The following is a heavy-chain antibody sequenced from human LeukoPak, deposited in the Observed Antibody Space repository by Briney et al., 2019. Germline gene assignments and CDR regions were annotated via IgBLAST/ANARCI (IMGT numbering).Heavy chain of an antibody. CDR1: GGSFSGYY. CDR2: INHSGST. Sequence: SETLSLTCAVYGGSFSGYYWSWIRQPPGKGLEWIGEINHSGSTNYNPSLKSRVTISVDTSENQFSLKLSSVTAADTAVYYCARADIVVVVAPKGYNWFDPWGQGTLVTVSS. D-gene: IGHD2-15*01. J-gene: IGHJ5*02. V-gene: IGHV4-34*01. CDR3: ARADIVVVVAPKGYNWFDP.